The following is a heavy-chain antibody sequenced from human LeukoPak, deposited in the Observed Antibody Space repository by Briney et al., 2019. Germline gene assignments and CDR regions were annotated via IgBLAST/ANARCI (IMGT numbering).Heavy chain of an antibody. CDR2: INAYNGNT. D-gene: IGHD6-13*01. Sequence: ASVKLSCKASGYTFTSYGISWVRQAPGQGLEWMGWINAYNGNTNYARKLQGRVTMTTDTSTSTAHMELRSLRSDDTAVYYCARGIAAAVDFDYWGQGTLVTVSS. V-gene: IGHV1-18*01. CDR3: ARGIAAAVDFDY. CDR1: GYTFTSYG. J-gene: IGHJ4*02.